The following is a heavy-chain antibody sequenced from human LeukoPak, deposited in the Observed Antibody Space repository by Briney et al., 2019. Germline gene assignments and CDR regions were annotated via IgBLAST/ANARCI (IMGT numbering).Heavy chain of an antibody. Sequence: ASVKVSCKASGGTFSSYAISWVRQAPGQGLEWMGRIIPILGIANYAQKFQGRVTMTRDTSTSTVYMELSSLRSEDTAVYYCARGSIVVVPAAGGDYWGQGTLVTVSS. D-gene: IGHD2-2*01. V-gene: IGHV1-69*04. CDR1: GGTFSSYA. J-gene: IGHJ4*02. CDR2: IIPILGIA. CDR3: ARGSIVVVPAAGGDY.